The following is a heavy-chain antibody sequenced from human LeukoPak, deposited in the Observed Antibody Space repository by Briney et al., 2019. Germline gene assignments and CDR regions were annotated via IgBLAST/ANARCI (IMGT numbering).Heavy chain of an antibody. V-gene: IGHV3-21*01. Sequence: GGSLRLSCAASGFTFDDYGMSWVRQAPGKGLEWVSSISSSSSYIYYADSVKGRFTISRDNAKNSLYLQMNSLRAEDTAVYYCARALLGAFDIWGQGTMVTVSS. CDR2: ISSSSSYI. D-gene: IGHD1-26*01. CDR3: ARALLGAFDI. CDR1: GFTFDDYG. J-gene: IGHJ3*02.